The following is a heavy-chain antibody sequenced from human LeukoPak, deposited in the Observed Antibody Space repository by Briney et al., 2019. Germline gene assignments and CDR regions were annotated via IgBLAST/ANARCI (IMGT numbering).Heavy chain of an antibody. CDR1: GGSFSGYY. D-gene: IGHD5-18*01. CDR2: INYSRST. Sequence: SETLSLTCAVYGGSFSGYYWSWIRQPPGKGLEWIGEINYSRSTNYNPSLKSRVTISVDTSKNQFSLKLSSVTAADTAVYYCARGPGYSYGYYFDYWGQGTLVTVSS. V-gene: IGHV4-34*01. J-gene: IGHJ4*02. CDR3: ARGPGYSYGYYFDY.